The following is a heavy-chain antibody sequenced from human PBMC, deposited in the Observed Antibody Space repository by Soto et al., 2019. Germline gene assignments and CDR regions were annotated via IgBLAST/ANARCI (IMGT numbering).Heavy chain of an antibody. CDR1: GFTFSSYE. J-gene: IGHJ4*02. D-gene: IGHD6-13*01. CDR2: ISSSGSTI. CDR3: ARAIAAASTFDY. Sequence: GGSLRLSCAASGFTFSSYEMNWVRQAPGKGLEWVSYISSSGSTIYSAASVKGRFTTTRDNAKNSLYLQMNSLSAEDTAVYYGARAIAAASTFDYWGQGTLVTVSS. V-gene: IGHV3-48*03.